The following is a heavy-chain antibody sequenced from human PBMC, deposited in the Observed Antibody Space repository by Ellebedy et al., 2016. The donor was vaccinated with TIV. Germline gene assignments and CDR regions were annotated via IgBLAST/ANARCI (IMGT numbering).Heavy chain of an antibody. CDR2: TYYRFKWYN. Sequence: SQTLSLTCAISGDSVSSNSAAWNWIRQSPSSGLEWLGRTYYRFKWYNDYAVSVKSRITINTDTSKNQVSLQLNSVTPEDTAVYYCTNMVRGVINIWGQGTMVTVSS. CDR3: TNMVRGVINI. J-gene: IGHJ3*02. CDR1: GDSVSSNSAA. D-gene: IGHD3-10*01. V-gene: IGHV6-1*01.